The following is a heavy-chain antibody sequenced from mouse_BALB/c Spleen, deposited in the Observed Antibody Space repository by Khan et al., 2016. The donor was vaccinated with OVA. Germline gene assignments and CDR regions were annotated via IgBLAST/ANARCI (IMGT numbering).Heavy chain of an antibody. CDR2: ISYSGNT. D-gene: IGHD1-1*01. V-gene: IGHV3-2*02. Sequence: EVQLVESGPGLVKPSQSLSPTCTVTGYSITSDYAWNWIRQFPGNKLEWMGHISYSGNTKYNPSLKSRISITRDTSKNQFFLQLNSVTTEDTATYYCARIYGGDFDYWGQGTTLTVSS. CDR1: GYSITSDYA. CDR3: ARIYGGDFDY. J-gene: IGHJ2*01.